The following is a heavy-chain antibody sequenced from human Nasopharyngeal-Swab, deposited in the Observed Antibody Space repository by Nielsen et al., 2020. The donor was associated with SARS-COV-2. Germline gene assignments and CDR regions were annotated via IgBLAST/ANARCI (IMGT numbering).Heavy chain of an antibody. CDR3: ARESIAAAGPGMDV. Sequence: GESLKISCAASGFIFSSYWMHWVRQAPGKRLVWVSRIKSDGSSTSYADSVKGRFTISRDNAKNTLFLQMNSLRAEDTAVYYCARESIAAAGPGMDVWGQGTTVTVSS. V-gene: IGHV3-74*01. CDR2: IKSDGSST. J-gene: IGHJ6*02. D-gene: IGHD6-13*01. CDR1: GFIFSSYW.